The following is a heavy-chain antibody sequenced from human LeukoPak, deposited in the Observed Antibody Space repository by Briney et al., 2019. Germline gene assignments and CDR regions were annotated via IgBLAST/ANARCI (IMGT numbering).Heavy chain of an antibody. Sequence: PGGSLRLSCAASGFTFSNYAMSWVRQAPGKGLEWVSTITGSGGSTNYADSVKGRFTISRDKSKNTLYLQMNSLRAEDTAVYYCAKRSGYSSSWYLDYFDYWGQGALVTVPS. CDR2: ITGSGGST. D-gene: IGHD6-13*01. J-gene: IGHJ4*02. V-gene: IGHV3-23*01. CDR3: AKRSGYSSSWYLDYFDY. CDR1: GFTFSNYA.